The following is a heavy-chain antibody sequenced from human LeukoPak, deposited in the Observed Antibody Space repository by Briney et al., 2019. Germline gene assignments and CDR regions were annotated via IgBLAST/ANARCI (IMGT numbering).Heavy chain of an antibody. Sequence: GGSLRLSCRASGFTVSDSYISWVRQAPGKGLEWVSIIYAGGTTYYLDSVKDRFTISRDNSENTLYLQLNSLRAEDTAVYFCAGHYYALDYWGQGTLVTVSS. CDR2: IYAGGTT. D-gene: IGHD3-10*01. CDR3: AGHYYALDY. V-gene: IGHV3-66*04. CDR1: GFTVSDSY. J-gene: IGHJ4*02.